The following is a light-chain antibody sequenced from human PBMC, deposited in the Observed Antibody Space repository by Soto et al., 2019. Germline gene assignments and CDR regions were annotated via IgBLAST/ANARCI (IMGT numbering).Light chain of an antibody. CDR1: QSVSNW. CDR2: KAS. V-gene: IGKV1-5*03. Sequence: DIQMTQSPSTLSASVGDRVTITCRASQSVSNWLAWYQQKPGKAPKILIYKASSLESGVPSRFSGSGSGTEFTLTISSLQPEDFDTYYCQQYNTYYQTLGQGTKVDIK. J-gene: IGKJ1*01. CDR3: QQYNTYYQT.